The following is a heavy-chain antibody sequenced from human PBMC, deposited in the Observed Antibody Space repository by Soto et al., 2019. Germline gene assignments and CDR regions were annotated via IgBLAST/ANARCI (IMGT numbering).Heavy chain of an antibody. CDR2: IIPISGTS. J-gene: IGHJ4*02. CDR1: GGTFSSYA. V-gene: IGHV1-69*01. D-gene: IGHD5-18*01. Sequence: QVQLVQSGAEVKTPGSSVKVSCKASGGTFSSYAISWVRQAPGQGLEWMGGIIPISGTSTYAHKFQGRVPITADESTGTALMELSSLRSEDTAVYCCATSIQYNYGPRTTYYFDYWGQGTLVSVSS. CDR3: ATSIQYNYGPRTTYYFDY.